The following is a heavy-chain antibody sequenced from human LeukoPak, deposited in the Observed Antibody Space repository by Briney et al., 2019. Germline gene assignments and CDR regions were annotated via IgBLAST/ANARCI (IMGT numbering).Heavy chain of an antibody. D-gene: IGHD1-26*01. Sequence: GGSLRLSCAASGFTFSRFSMNWVRQAPGKGLEWVSYISSSSGTIYYADSVKGRFTISRDNSKNTLYLQMNSLRAEDTAVYFCAKDSDRQINSAFDLWGQGTMVTVSS. V-gene: IGHV3-48*01. CDR3: AKDSDRQINSAFDL. J-gene: IGHJ3*01. CDR1: GFTFSRFS. CDR2: ISSSSGTI.